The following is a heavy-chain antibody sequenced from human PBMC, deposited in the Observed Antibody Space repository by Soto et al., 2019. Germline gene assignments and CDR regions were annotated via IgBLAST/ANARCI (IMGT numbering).Heavy chain of an antibody. V-gene: IGHV1-46*01. D-gene: IGHD3-22*01. Sequence: GPSVKVSCKASGYTFTSYYKHRERQPPGQGLEWMGIINPSGGSTSYAQKFQGRVTMTRDTSTSTVYMELSSLRSEDTAVYYCARDNGSSCYYPDYYFDYWGQGTLVTVSS. CDR2: INPSGGST. CDR3: ARDNGSSCYYPDYYFDY. J-gene: IGHJ4*02. CDR1: GYTFTSYY.